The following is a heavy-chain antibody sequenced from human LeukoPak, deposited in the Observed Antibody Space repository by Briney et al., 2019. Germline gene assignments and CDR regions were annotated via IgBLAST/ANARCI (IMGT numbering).Heavy chain of an antibody. V-gene: IGHV4-30-2*01. CDR2: IYHSGST. Sequence: PSETLSLTCAVSGDSISSGDYSWNWIRQPPGKGLEWIGSIYHSGSTYYSPSLKSRLTMSVDRSKNQFSLKLSSVTAADTAVYYCARGTGIITSCSVWGQGTLVTVSS. CDR3: ARGTGIITSCSV. CDR1: GDSISSGDYS. J-gene: IGHJ4*02. D-gene: IGHD2-2*01.